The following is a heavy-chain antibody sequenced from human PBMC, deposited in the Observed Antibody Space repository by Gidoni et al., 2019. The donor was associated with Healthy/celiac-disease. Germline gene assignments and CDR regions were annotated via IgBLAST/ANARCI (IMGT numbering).Heavy chain of an antibody. J-gene: IGHJ6*02. V-gene: IGHV1-69*02. CDR1: GGTFSSYT. Sequence: QVQLVQSGAEVKKPGSSVKVSCKASGGTFSSYTISWVRQAPGQGLEWMGRIIPILGIANYAQKFQGRVTITADKSTSTAYMELSSLRSEDTAVYYCARVVPVVAATVYYYYGMDVWGQGTTVTVSS. CDR3: ARVVPVVAATVYYYYGMDV. CDR2: IIPILGIA. D-gene: IGHD2-15*01.